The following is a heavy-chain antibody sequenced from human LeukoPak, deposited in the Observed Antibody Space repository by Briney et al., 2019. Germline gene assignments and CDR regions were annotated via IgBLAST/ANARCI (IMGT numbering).Heavy chain of an antibody. V-gene: IGHV4-59*01. D-gene: IGHD3-9*01. CDR2: IYYSGRT. Sequence: KSSETLSLTCTVSGGSISSYYWSWIRQPPGKGLDWIGYIYYSGRTNYNPSLKSRVTISVDTSKNQFSLKLSSVTAADTAVYYCASSRNDILTGYNPYAFDIWGQGTMVTVSS. CDR3: ASSRNDILTGYNPYAFDI. J-gene: IGHJ3*02. CDR1: GGSISSYY.